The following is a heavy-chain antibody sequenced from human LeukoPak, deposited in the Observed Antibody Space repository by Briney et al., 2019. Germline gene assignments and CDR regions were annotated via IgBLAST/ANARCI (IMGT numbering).Heavy chain of an antibody. J-gene: IGHJ4*02. V-gene: IGHV1-2*02. Sequence: ASVKVSCKASGYTFTSYYMHWVRQAPGQGLEWMGWINPNSGGTNYAQKFQGRVTMTRDTSISTAYMEPSTLRSDDTAVYYCATLRGGSVSDYWGQGTLVTVSS. CDR3: ATLRGGSVSDY. CDR2: INPNSGGT. CDR1: GYTFTSYY. D-gene: IGHD3-10*01.